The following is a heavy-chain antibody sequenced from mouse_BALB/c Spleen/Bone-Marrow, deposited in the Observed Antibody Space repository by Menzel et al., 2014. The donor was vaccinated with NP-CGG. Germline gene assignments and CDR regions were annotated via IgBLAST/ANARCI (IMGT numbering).Heavy chain of an antibody. CDR3: ARVYGWYFDV. D-gene: IGHD1-1*01. Sequence: EVQGVESGGGLVQPGGSLKLSCVASGFTFSSYGMSWVRQTPDKRRELVATINNNGGSTHYPDSVKGQFTISRDNAKNTLYLQMSSLKSEDTAMYYCARVYGWYFDVWGAGTTVTVSS. V-gene: IGHV5-6-3*01. J-gene: IGHJ1*01. CDR2: INNNGGST. CDR1: GFTFSSYG.